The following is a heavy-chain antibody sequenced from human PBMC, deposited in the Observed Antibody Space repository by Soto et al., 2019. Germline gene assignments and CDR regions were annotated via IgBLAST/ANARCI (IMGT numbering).Heavy chain of an antibody. CDR2: ITGSGDKT. J-gene: IGHJ4*02. V-gene: IGHV3-23*01. D-gene: IGHD2-2*01. CDR1: GFSLKNYA. Sequence: EVQLLESGGDLVQPGGSLRLSCAASGFSLKNYAMTWVRQAPGKGLDWVSGITGSGDKTYYADSVKGRFIISRDNSENTHYLHMDCLRANDTALYYSASDCSSSSCSVWRYWGQGTQVTVSS. CDR3: ASDCSSSSCSVWRY.